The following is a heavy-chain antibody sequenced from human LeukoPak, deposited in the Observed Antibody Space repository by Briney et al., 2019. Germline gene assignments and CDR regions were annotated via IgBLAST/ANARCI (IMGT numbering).Heavy chain of an antibody. Sequence: PGGSLRLSCAASGFTFDAYGMAWVRQTPGKTLEWVSTISAGGGNTHYADSIKGRFTIYRDNSRNILYLEMNSLRADDSATYYCTKDAGPTYDWFDPWGQGTRVTVSS. CDR2: ISAGGGNT. D-gene: IGHD1-14*01. CDR3: TKDAGPTYDWFDP. V-gene: IGHV3-23*01. CDR1: GFTFDAYG. J-gene: IGHJ5*02.